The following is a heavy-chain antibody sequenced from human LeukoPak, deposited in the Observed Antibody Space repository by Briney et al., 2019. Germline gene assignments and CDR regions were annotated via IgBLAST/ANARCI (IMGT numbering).Heavy chain of an antibody. V-gene: IGHV4-34*01. J-gene: IGHJ3*02. D-gene: IGHD2-15*01. Sequence: SETLSLTCAVYGGSFSGYYWSWIRQPPGKGLEWIGEINHSGSTNYNPSLKSRVIISVDTSKNQFSLKLSSVTAADTAVYYCARHWMVVAAYAFDIWGQGTMVTVSS. CDR3: ARHWMVVAAYAFDI. CDR1: GGSFSGYY. CDR2: INHSGST.